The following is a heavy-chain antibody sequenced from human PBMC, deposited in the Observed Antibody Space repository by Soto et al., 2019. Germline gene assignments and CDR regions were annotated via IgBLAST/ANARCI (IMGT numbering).Heavy chain of an antibody. Sequence: PVGPLRVSYGASGFTCSNFGVRRVRQATGKGLEWVSAISRSSSSIYYADSVKGRFTISRDNAKNSLYLQMNSLRAEDTALYSCAKDRSYDYDGFDIRGQGTMVTVSS. CDR3: AKDRSYDYDGFDI. J-gene: IGHJ3*02. CDR1: GFTCSNFG. D-gene: IGHD5-12*01. V-gene: IGHV3-21*04. CDR2: ISRSSSSI.